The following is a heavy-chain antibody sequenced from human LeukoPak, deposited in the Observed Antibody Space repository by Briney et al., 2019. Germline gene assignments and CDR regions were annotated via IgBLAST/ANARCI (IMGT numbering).Heavy chain of an antibody. Sequence: GGSLRLSCAASGFSVSSNYMSWVRQAPGKGLEWVSIIYSGDNTYYADSVKGRFTISRDNSQNTLYLQMNSLRAEDTAVYYCARRAGAYSHPYDYWGQGTLVTVSS. CDR2: IYSGDNT. D-gene: IGHD4/OR15-4a*01. V-gene: IGHV3-53*01. J-gene: IGHJ4*02. CDR1: GFSVSSNY. CDR3: ARRAGAYSHPYDY.